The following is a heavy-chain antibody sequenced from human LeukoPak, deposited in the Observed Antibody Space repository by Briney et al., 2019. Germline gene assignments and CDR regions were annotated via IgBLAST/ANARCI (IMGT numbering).Heavy chain of an antibody. CDR2: INTNTGNP. J-gene: IGHJ6*03. D-gene: IGHD3-22*01. CDR1: GYTFSNYA. CDR3: ARDVPYYYDSSGYLETVYYMDV. V-gene: IGHV7-4-1*02. Sequence: ASVKVSCKASGYTFSNYAMSWVRQAPGQGLEWMGWINTNTGNPTYAQGFTERFVFSLDTSVSTAYLKISSLKAEDTAVYYCARDVPYYYDSSGYLETVYYMDVWGKGTTVTVSS.